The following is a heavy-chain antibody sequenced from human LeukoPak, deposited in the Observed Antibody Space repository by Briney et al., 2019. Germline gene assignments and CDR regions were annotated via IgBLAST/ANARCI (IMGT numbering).Heavy chain of an antibody. V-gene: IGHV4-39*01. CDR3: ARLGYTSGLDY. Sequence: SETLSLTCTVSGGSITSSGHYWDWIRQPPGKGLDWIGSIYYGGSTYYNPSLKSRVTISVDTSKNQFSLRLSSVTAADTAVYYCARLGYTSGLDYWGQGTLVTVSS. CDR1: GGSITSSGHY. J-gene: IGHJ4*02. CDR2: IYYGGST. D-gene: IGHD6-19*01.